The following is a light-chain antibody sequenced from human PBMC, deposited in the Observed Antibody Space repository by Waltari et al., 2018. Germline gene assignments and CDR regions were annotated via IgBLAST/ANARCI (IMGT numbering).Light chain of an antibody. J-gene: IGLJ3*02. CDR2: RNN. CDR1: SSNIGSYY. V-gene: IGLV1-47*01. Sequence: QSVLTQPPSASGTPGQRVTISCSGSSSNIGSYYVYWYQQLSGTAPKLLIYRNNERPSGVPGRFSGSKSGTSASLAITGLRSEDEAHYYCATWDDSLTGWVFGGGTKLAVL. CDR3: ATWDDSLTGWV.